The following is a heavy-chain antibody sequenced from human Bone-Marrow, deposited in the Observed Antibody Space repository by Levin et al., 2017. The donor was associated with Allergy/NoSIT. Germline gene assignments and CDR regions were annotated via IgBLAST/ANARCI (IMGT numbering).Heavy chain of an antibody. Sequence: LSLTCAASGFTFSSYAMSWVRQAPGKGLEWVTAISGDGGRTYYADSVRGRFIISRDNSKSTVNLQMNSLRAEETALYYCAKDLNAVATSPFDYWGQGSLVTVSS. J-gene: IGHJ4*02. D-gene: IGHD5-12*01. CDR1: GFTFSSYA. CDR3: AKDLNAVATSPFDY. CDR2: ISGDGGRT. V-gene: IGHV3-23*01.